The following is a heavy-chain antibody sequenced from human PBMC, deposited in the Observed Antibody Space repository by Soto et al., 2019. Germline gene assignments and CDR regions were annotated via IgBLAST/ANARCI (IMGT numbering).Heavy chain of an antibody. CDR3: ARDPLDYGGNYYFDY. CDR2: ISSSSYI. CDR1: GFTFSSYS. Sequence: GGSLRLSCAASGFTFSSYSMNWVRQAPGKGLEWVSSISSSSYIYYADSVKGRFTISRDNAKNSLYLQMNSLRAEDTAVYYCARDPLDYGGNYYFDYWGPGTLVTVSS. D-gene: IGHD4-17*01. V-gene: IGHV3-21*01. J-gene: IGHJ4*02.